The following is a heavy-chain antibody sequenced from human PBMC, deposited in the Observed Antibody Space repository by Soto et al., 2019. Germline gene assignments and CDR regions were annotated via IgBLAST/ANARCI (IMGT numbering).Heavy chain of an antibody. CDR2: IYYTGST. CDR1: GGSISAYY. V-gene: IGHV4-59*08. D-gene: IGHD2-2*01. CDR3: ARHKSSYLPATFDH. Sequence: SETLSLTCTVSGGSISAYYWSWIRQPPGKGLEWIGYIYYTGSTNYNPSLKSRVTISVDTSKNQFSLKLSSVIAADTAVYYCARHKSSYLPATFDHWGQGTLVTVSS. J-gene: IGHJ4*02.